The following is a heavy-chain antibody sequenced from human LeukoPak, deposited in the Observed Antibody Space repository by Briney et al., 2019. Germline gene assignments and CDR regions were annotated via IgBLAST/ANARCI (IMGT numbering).Heavy chain of an antibody. D-gene: IGHD3-22*01. Sequence: SETLSLTCTVSGGSISGYYWSWIRQPPGKGLEWIGYIYHSGSTNYNPSLKSRVTISVDTSKNQFSLKLSSVTAADTAVYYCARDRYDYYDSSGLYYYGMDVWGQGTTVTVSS. CDR3: ARDRYDYYDSSGLYYYGMDV. CDR1: GGSISGYY. V-gene: IGHV4-59*01. CDR2: IYHSGST. J-gene: IGHJ6*02.